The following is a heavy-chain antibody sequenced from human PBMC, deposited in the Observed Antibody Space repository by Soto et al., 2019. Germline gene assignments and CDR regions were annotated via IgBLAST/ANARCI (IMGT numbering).Heavy chain of an antibody. CDR2: VHYSGST. CDR3: ARVSSPYV. Sequence: QVQLQESGPGLVKPSQTLSLTCTVSGGSIRSGGHFWSWIRQHPGKGLEWIGYVHYSGSTSYNPSLKSRVNISVDTSKNQFSLMLSSVTAADTAVYYCARVSSPYVWGQGTTVTVSS. V-gene: IGHV4-31*03. CDR1: GGSIRSGGHF. J-gene: IGHJ6*02. D-gene: IGHD6-6*01.